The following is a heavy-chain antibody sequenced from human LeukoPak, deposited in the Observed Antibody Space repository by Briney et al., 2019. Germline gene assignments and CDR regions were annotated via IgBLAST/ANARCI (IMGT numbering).Heavy chain of an antibody. D-gene: IGHD2-21*01. CDR2: ISSSSSYI. CDR3: AIFFFKQRTAYEMDV. CDR1: GFTSSSYS. V-gene: IGHV3-21*01. Sequence: CGSLRLSCSASGFTSSSYSMNWVRQAPGKGLEWVSSISSSSSYIYYADSVKGRFTISRDNAKNSLYLQMNSLRAEDTAVYYCAIFFFKQRTAYEMDVWGQGSTVTVSS. J-gene: IGHJ6*02.